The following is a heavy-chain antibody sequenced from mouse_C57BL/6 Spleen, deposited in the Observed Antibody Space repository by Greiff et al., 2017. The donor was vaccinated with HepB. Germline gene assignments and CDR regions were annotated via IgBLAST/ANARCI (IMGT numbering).Heavy chain of an antibody. V-gene: IGHV1-81*01. CDR3: AGGDGYSWFAY. CDR1: GYTFTSYG. J-gene: IGHJ3*01. Sequence: QVQLQQSGAELARPGASVKLSCKASGYTFTSYGISWVKQRTGQGLEWIGEIYPRSGNTYYNEKFKGKATLTADKSSSTAYTELRSLTSEDSAVYFCAGGDGYSWFAYWGQGTLVTVSA. D-gene: IGHD2-3*01. CDR2: IYPRSGNT.